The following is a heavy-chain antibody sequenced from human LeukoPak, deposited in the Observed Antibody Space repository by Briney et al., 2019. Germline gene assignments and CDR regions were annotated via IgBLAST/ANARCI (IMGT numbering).Heavy chain of an antibody. CDR1: GFTFSSYS. Sequence: GGSLRLSCAASGFTFSSYSMNWVRQAPGKGLEWVSSISSSSSYIYYADSVKGRFTISRDNAKNSLYLQMNSLRAEDTAVYYCARWGPVQYGMDVWGQGTTVTVSS. CDR2: ISSSSSYI. CDR3: ARWGPVQYGMDV. D-gene: IGHD1-26*01. J-gene: IGHJ6*02. V-gene: IGHV3-21*01.